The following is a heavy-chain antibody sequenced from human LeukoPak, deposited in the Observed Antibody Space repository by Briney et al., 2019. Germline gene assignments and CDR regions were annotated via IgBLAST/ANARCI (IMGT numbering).Heavy chain of an antibody. CDR3: ARDSDFMDRGVHGAFDV. V-gene: IGHV3-74*01. CDR2: IYSHGGDT. D-gene: IGHD3-10*01. J-gene: IGHJ3*01. CDR1: GFTFSSYA. Sequence: PGGSLRLSCAASGFTFSSYAMHWVRHAPGKGPVWVSRIYSHGGDTAYADSVKGRFTISRDNARNTLYLEMSSLRVEDTATYYCARDSDFMDRGVHGAFDVWGQGTMVIVSS.